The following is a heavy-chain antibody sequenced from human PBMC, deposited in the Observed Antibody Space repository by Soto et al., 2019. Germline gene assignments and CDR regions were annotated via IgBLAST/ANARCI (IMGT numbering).Heavy chain of an antibody. CDR1: GGTFSSYT. CDR2: IIPILGIA. Sequence: ASVKVSCKASGGTFSSYTISWVRQAPGQGLEWMGRIIPILGIANYAQKFQGRVTITADKSTSTAYMELSSLRSEDTAVYYCARERDCSGGSCYGYFDYWGQGTLVTVSS. CDR3: ARERDCSGGSCYGYFDY. J-gene: IGHJ4*02. V-gene: IGHV1-69*04. D-gene: IGHD2-15*01.